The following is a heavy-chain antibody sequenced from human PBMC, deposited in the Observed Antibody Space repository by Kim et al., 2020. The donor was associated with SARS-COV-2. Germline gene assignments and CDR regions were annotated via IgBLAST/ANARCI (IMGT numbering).Heavy chain of an antibody. CDR3: VREGSGAFDI. Sequence: GGSLRLSCAASGFTSSSYPMHWVRQAPGKGLEWVAVISNDGHSKFYDDSVRGRFTISRDITKNTLYLQVNSLRAEDTAVYYCVREGSGAFDIWGQGTMVTVSS. V-gene: IGHV3-30-3*01. CDR1: GFTSSSYP. CDR2: ISNDGHSK. D-gene: IGHD2-15*01. J-gene: IGHJ3*02.